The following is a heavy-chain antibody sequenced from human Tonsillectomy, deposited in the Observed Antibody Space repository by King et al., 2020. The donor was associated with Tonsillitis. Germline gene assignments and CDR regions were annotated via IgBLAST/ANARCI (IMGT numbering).Heavy chain of an antibody. CDR1: GFTFSSYW. CDR3: TRTARGMDV. V-gene: IGHV3-7*01. Sequence: VQLVESGGGLVQPGGSLRLSCVASGFTFSSYWMSWVRQAPGKGLEWVANINKDGSEKNSVDSVKGRFTISRDNAKKSLFLQMNSLRAEDTAVYYCTRTARGMDVWGQGTTVTVSS. J-gene: IGHJ6*02. D-gene: IGHD6-25*01. CDR2: INKDGSEK.